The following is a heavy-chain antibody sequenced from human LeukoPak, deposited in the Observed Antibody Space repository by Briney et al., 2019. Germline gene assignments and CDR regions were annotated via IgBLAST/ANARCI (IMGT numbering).Heavy chain of an antibody. D-gene: IGHD5-18*01. Sequence: GGSLRLSCAASGFTFGSYAMHWVRQAPGKGLEGVAVISYDGSNKYYADSVKGRFTISRDNSKNTLYLQMNSLRAEDTAVYYCARDTAMVPDYWGQGTLVTVSS. V-gene: IGHV3-30*04. CDR1: GFTFGSYA. CDR2: ISYDGSNK. CDR3: ARDTAMVPDY. J-gene: IGHJ4*02.